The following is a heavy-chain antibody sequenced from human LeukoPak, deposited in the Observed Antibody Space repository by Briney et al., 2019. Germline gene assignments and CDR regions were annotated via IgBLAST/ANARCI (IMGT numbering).Heavy chain of an antibody. D-gene: IGHD6-19*01. CDR1: GFTFSSYS. Sequence: GSLRLSCAASGFTFSSYSMNWVRQPPGKGLEWLGYIYYSGSTDYNPSLESRITISVDTSKNQFSLKLSSVTAADTAVYYCARHSGGGWSYYFDYRGQGTLVTVSS. V-gene: IGHV4-59*08. CDR2: IYYSGST. CDR3: ARHSGGGWSYYFDY. J-gene: IGHJ4*02.